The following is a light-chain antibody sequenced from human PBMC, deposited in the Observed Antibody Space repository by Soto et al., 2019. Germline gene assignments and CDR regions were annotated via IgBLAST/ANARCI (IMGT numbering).Light chain of an antibody. CDR1: SSDVGGYNY. CDR2: EVS. CDR3: SSYAGSNNLV. Sequence: QSALTQPPSASGSPGQSVTISCTGTSSDVGGYNYVSWYQQHPGKAPKLMIYEVSKRPSGVPDRFSGSKSGNTASLTVSGLQAGDEAYYYCSSYAGSNNLVFGGGTKLTVL. J-gene: IGLJ2*01. V-gene: IGLV2-8*01.